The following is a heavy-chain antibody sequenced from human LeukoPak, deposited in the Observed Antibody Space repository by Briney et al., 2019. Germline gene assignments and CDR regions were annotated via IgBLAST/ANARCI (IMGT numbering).Heavy chain of an antibody. CDR2: IYSGGST. CDR1: GFTVSSNY. V-gene: IGHV3-53*01. J-gene: IGHJ4*02. Sequence: GGSLRLSCAASGFTVSSNYMSWVRQAPGKGLEWVLVIYSGGSTYYADSVKGRFTISRDNSKNTLYLQMNSLRAEDTAVYYCARTKGANPLDYWGQGTLVTVSS. CDR3: ARTKGANPLDY. D-gene: IGHD2-8*01.